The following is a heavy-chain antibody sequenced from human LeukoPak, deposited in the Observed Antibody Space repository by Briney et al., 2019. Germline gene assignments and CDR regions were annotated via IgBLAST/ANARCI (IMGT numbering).Heavy chain of an antibody. CDR3: ARETGEIDH. CDR1: GFSVSRNY. V-gene: IGHV3-66*01. D-gene: IGHD3-9*01. Sequence: GGSLRLSCAVSGFSVSRNYVSWVRQAPGKGLEWLAIIETGGNTHDGDSGKGRIIISKDTGTNTVFLQMNLLRAEDTAVYYCARETGEIDHWGQGTMVTVSS. J-gene: IGHJ4*02. CDR2: IETGGNT.